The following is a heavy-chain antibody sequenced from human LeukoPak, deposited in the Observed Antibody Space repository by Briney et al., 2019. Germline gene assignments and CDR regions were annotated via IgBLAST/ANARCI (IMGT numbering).Heavy chain of an antibody. CDR3: ARHFPPENNWNYTGREGLDY. CDR1: GFTFSSYA. Sequence: GSLRLSCAASGFTFSSYAMSWIRQPPGKGLEWIGEINHSGSTNYNPSLKSRVTISVDTSKNQFSLKLSSVTAADTAVYYCARHFPPENNWNYTGREGLDYWGQGTLVTVSS. V-gene: IGHV4-34*01. J-gene: IGHJ4*02. D-gene: IGHD1-7*01. CDR2: INHSGST.